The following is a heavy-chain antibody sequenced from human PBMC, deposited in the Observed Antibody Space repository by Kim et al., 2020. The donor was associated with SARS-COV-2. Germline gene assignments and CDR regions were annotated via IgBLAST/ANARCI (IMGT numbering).Heavy chain of an antibody. D-gene: IGHD5-18*01. Sequence: YNPSLKSRVTITVDTSKTQFSLKLSSVTAADTAVYYCARGGYSYGSPFDYWGQGTLVTVSS. J-gene: IGHJ4*02. CDR3: ARGGYSYGSPFDY. V-gene: IGHV4-34*01.